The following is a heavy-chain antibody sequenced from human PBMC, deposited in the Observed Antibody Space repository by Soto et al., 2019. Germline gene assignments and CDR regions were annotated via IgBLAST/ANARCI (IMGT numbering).Heavy chain of an antibody. CDR1: GYTFTSYG. CDR2: ISAYNGNT. J-gene: IGHJ4*02. V-gene: IGHV1-18*01. CDR3: ARAYFGPDYYETYGTFDY. Sequence: GASVKVSCKASGYTFTSYGISWVRQAPGQGLEWMGWISAYNGNTNYAQKLQGRVTMTTDTSTSTAYMELRSLRSGDTAVYYCARAYFGPDYYETYGTFDYWGQGPLVTVSS. D-gene: IGHD3-22*01.